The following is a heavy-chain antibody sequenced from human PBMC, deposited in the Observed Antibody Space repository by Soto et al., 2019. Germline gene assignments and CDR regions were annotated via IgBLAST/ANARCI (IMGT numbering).Heavy chain of an antibody. CDR1: GFTFSSYS. V-gene: IGHV3-21*01. CDR3: ARGQGYCGSTSCYTQGGYYGMDV. J-gene: IGHJ6*02. CDR2: ISSSSSYI. Sequence: PGGSLRLSCAASGFTFSSYSMNWVRQAPGKGLEWVSSISSSSSYIYYADSVKGRFTISRDNAKNSLYLQMNSLRAEDTAVYYCARGQGYCGSTSCYTQGGYYGMDVWGQGTTVTVSS. D-gene: IGHD2-2*02.